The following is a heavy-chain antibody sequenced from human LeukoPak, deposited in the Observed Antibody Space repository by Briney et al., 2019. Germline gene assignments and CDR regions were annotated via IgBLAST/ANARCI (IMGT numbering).Heavy chain of an antibody. J-gene: IGHJ6*02. V-gene: IGHV3-30*18. CDR3: AKVVGDGNYYYYGVDV. CDR2: ISYDGSNK. Sequence: GRSLRLSCAASGFTFSNYGMHWVRQAPGEGLEWVAVISYDGSNKYYGDSVKGRFTISRDNSKNTLNLQMNSLRAEDTAVYYCAKVVGDGNYYYYGVDVWGQGTTVTVSS. D-gene: IGHD3-16*01. CDR1: GFTFSNYG.